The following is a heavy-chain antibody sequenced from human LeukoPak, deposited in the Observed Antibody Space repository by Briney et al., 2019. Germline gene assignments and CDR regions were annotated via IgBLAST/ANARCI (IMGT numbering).Heavy chain of an antibody. CDR1: GGSISSYY. D-gene: IGHD3-10*01. CDR2: IYYSGST. V-gene: IGHV4-59*08. Sequence: SETLSLTCTVSGGSISSYYWSWIRQPPGKGLEWIGYIYYSGSTNYNPSLKSRVTTSVDTSKNQFSLKLSSVTAADTAVYYCARHSLRGVPFSWFDPWGQGTLVTVSS. CDR3: ARHSLRGVPFSWFDP. J-gene: IGHJ5*02.